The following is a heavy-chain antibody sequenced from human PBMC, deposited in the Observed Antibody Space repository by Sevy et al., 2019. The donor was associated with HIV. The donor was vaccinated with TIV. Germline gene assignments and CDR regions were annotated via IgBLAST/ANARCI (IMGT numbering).Heavy chain of an antibody. D-gene: IGHD3-3*01. CDR2: IWLTGTT. CDR1: GFTFINHA. J-gene: IGHJ4*02. Sequence: GGSLRLSCAASGFTFINHAMHWVRQAPGKGLEWVSVIWLTGTTYYADSVKGRFTISRDNSKNTVYLDMSSLRAADTAVYYCARGKHVSDYYGSFDYWGQGTLVTVSS. CDR3: ARGKHVSDYYGSFDY. V-gene: IGHV3-53*01.